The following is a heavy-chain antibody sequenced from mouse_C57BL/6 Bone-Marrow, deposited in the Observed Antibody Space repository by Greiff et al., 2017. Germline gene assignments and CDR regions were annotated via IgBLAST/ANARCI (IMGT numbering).Heavy chain of an antibody. CDR3: ASLLPQGAY. CDR2: IWGVGST. Sequence: QVQLQQSGPGLVAPSQSLSITCTVSGFSLTSYGVDWVRQSPGKGLEWLGVIWGVGSTNYNSALKSRLSISKDNSKSQVFLKMNSQQTDDTAMYYCASLLPQGAYWGQGTLVTVAA. J-gene: IGHJ3*01. D-gene: IGHD2-1*01. CDR1: GFSLTSYG. V-gene: IGHV2-6*01.